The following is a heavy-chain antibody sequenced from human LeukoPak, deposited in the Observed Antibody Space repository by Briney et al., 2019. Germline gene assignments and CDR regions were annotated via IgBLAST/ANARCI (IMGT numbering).Heavy chain of an antibody. J-gene: IGHJ4*02. CDR3: ASRTARWYAYDY. Sequence: SVKVSCKASGGTFSSYAISWVRQAPGQGLEWMGGIIPIFGTANYAQKFRGRVTITTDESTSTAYMELSSLRSEDTAVYYCASRTARWYAYDYWGQGTLVTVSS. D-gene: IGHD2-15*01. CDR1: GGTFSSYA. V-gene: IGHV1-69*05. CDR2: IIPIFGTA.